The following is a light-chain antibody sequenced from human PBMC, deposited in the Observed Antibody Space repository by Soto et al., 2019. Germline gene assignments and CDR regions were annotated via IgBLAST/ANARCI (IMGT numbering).Light chain of an antibody. CDR1: QSVSSTY. V-gene: IGKV3-20*01. Sequence: EIVLMQSPGTLSLSPGERATLSCRASQSVSSTYLAWYQQKPGQAPRLLIYGASSRATGIPDRFSGSGSGTDFTLTISRLKPEDFAVYYCQHYGSLVLTFGGGTKVEIK. CDR2: GAS. CDR3: QHYGSLVLT. J-gene: IGKJ4*01.